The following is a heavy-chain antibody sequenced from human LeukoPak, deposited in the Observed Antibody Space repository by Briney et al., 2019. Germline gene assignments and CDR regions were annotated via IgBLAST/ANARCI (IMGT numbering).Heavy chain of an antibody. D-gene: IGHD2-15*01. V-gene: IGHV3-33*01. CDR2: IWYDGSNK. J-gene: IGHJ4*02. Sequence: GGSLRLSCAASGFTFSSYGMHWVRQAPGKGLEWVAVIWYDGSNKYYADSVKGRFTISRDNSKSTLYLQMNSLRAEDTAVYYCARDPVRYCSGGSCYPIDYWGQGTLVTVSS. CDR3: ARDPVRYCSGGSCYPIDY. CDR1: GFTFSSYG.